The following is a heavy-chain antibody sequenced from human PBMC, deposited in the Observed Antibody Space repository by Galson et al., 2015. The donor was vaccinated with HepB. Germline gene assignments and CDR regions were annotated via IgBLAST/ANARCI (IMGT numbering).Heavy chain of an antibody. CDR2: VFHDGNTK. CDR3: AKDSVGGSCDGGSCARFDS. J-gene: IGHJ4*02. Sequence: SLRLSCAASGFTFSTYAMSWVRQAPGKGLEWVAIVFHDGNTKHYADSVKGRFTISRDNSKNTRYLQMNSLRLEDTAVYYCAKDSVGGSCDGGSCARFDSWGQGTLVTVSS. CDR1: GFTFSTYA. D-gene: IGHD2-15*01. V-gene: IGHV3-30-3*01.